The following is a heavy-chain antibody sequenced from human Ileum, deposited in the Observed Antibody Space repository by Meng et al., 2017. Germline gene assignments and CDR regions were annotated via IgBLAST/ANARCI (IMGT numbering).Heavy chain of an antibody. CDR2: IYLAGSP. Sequence: QVQLQEPGQGLVAPSGTLSLTCTVSGGSISSSFYWSWVRQSPGKGLEWIGQIYLAGSPNYNPSLESRVTISVDKSKNQFSLRLTSVTAADTAIFYCVRHGGKYFDSWGQGTLVTVSS. CDR1: GGSISSSFY. D-gene: IGHD2-15*01. V-gene: IGHV4-4*02. J-gene: IGHJ4*02. CDR3: VRHGGKYFDS.